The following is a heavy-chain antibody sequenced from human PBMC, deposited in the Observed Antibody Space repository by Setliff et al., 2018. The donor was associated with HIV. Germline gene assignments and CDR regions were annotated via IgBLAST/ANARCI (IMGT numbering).Heavy chain of an antibody. D-gene: IGHD3-10*01. CDR1: GYTFTGYY. CDR3: ARDVGVRGVIITVSWFDP. CDR2: INPNRGGT. J-gene: IGHJ5*02. Sequence: ASVKVSCKASGYTFTGYYMHWVRQAPGQGLEWMGWINPNRGGTNYAQKFQGRVTMTRDTSISTAYMELSRLRSDDTAVYYCARDVGVRGVIITVSWFDPWGQGTLVTVSS. V-gene: IGHV1-2*02.